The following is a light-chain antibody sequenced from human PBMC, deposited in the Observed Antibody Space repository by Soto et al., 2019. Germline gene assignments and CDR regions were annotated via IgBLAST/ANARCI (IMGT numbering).Light chain of an antibody. CDR2: YDD. J-gene: IGLJ1*01. CDR3: DALDDRPHYV. V-gene: IGLV1-36*01. CDR1: SSNIGNNA. Sequence: QSVLTQPPSVSEAPRQRVTISCSGSSSNIGNNAVNWYQQLPGKAPKLLIYYDDLLPSGVSDRFSGSKSGTSASLAISGLQSEEEADYYCDALDDRPHYVSGTATKVTVL.